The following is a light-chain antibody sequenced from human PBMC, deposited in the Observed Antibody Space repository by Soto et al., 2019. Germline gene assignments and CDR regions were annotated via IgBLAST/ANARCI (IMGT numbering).Light chain of an antibody. CDR3: QSYDTRLSGSV. V-gene: IGLV1-40*01. CDR1: NSNIGAGYD. J-gene: IGLJ1*01. CDR2: DND. Sequence: QSVLTQPPSVSGAPGQRVTISCTGSNSNIGAGYDVHWYQQLPGTAPKLLIYDNDNRPSGVPDRFSGSKSGTSASLAITGLQAEDEADYYCQSYDTRLSGSVFGTGTKVTVL.